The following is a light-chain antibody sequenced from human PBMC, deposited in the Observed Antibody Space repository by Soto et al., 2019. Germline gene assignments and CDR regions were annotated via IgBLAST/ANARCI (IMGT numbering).Light chain of an antibody. CDR3: QQYYSYPLT. CDR1: QGISSY. V-gene: IGKV1-8*01. CDR2: AAS. J-gene: IGKJ4*01. Sequence: AIRMTQSPSSFSASTGDRVTITCRASQGISSYLAWYQQKPGKAPKLLIYAASPLQSGVPSRFSGSGSGTDFTLTISCLHSEDFATYYFQQYYSYPLTFGGGNKVEI.